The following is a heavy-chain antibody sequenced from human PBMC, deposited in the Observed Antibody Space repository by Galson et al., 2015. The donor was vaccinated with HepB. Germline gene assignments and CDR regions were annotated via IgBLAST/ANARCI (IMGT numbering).Heavy chain of an antibody. D-gene: IGHD5-12*01. V-gene: IGHV3-48*02. Sequence: SLRLSCAASGFIFSDFSMNWVRQAPGKGLEWISYISSSSNNIYYATSVRGRFTISRDNAKKSLSLQMNSLRDEDTAIYYCAKDWSGGIVATIIDHWGQGTLVTGSS. CDR1: GFIFSDFS. CDR2: ISSSSNNI. CDR3: AKDWSGGIVATIIDH. J-gene: IGHJ5*02.